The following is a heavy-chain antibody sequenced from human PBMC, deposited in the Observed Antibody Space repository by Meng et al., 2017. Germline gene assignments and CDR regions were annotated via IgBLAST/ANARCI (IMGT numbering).Heavy chain of an antibody. CDR3: AREKVYDSSGFGLEYFDY. CDR2: IYTSGST. Sequence: SETLSLTCTVSGGSISSGSYYWSWIRQPAGKGLEWIGRIYTSGSTNYNPSLKSRVTISVDTSKNQFSLKLSSVTAADTAVYYCAREKVYDSSGFGLEYFDYWGQGTLVTVSS. J-gene: IGHJ4*02. D-gene: IGHD3-22*01. V-gene: IGHV4-61*02. CDR1: GGSISSGSYY.